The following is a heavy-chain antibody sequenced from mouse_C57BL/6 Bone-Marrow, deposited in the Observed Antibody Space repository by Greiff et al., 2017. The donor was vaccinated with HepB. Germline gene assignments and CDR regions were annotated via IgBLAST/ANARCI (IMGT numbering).Heavy chain of an antibody. D-gene: IGHD1-1*01. CDR3: TFITTVVAPFAY. CDR2: IRNKANNHAT. J-gene: IGHJ3*01. Sequence: EVQLVESGGGLVQPGGSMKLSCAASGFTFSDAWMDWVRQSPEKGLEWVAEIRNKANNHATYYAESVKGRFTISRDDSKSSVYLQMNSLRAEDTGIYYCTFITTVVAPFAYWGQGTLVTVSA. V-gene: IGHV6-6*01. CDR1: GFTFSDAW.